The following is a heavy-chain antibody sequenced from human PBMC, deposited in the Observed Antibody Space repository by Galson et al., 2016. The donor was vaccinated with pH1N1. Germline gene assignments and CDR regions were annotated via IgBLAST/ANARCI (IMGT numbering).Heavy chain of an antibody. Sequence: ETLSLTCTVSGGSVNSTNYYWSWIRLPPGKGLEWIGYIYHSGTTNYNSSLKSRVTISIDTSQNQFSLKLRSVTAADTAIYYCARDRGYGSGTYYFEDWGQGSLVTVSS. J-gene: IGHJ4*02. D-gene: IGHD3-10*01. V-gene: IGHV4-61*01. CDR3: ARDRGYGSGTYYFED. CDR2: IYHSGTT. CDR1: GGSVNSTNYY.